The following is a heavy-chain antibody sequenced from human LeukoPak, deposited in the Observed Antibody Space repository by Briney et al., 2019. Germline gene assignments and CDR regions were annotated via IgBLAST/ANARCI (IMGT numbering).Heavy chain of an antibody. CDR1: GFTFSSYG. D-gene: IGHD2-15*01. CDR2: IWYDGSNK. CDR3: ARACGYCSGGSWGFDY. J-gene: IGHJ4*02. Sequence: EPGGSLRLSCAASGFTFSSYGMHWVRQAPGKGLEGVAVIWYDGSNKYYADSVKGRFTISRDNSKNTLYLQMNSLRAEDTAVYYCARACGYCSGGSWGFDYWGQGTLVTVSS. V-gene: IGHV3-33*01.